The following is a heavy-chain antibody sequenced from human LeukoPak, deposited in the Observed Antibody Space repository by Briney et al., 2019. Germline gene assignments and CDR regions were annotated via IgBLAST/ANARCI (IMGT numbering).Heavy chain of an antibody. CDR3: ARVGYNHSYFNY. Sequence: PSETLSLTCTVSGYSISSGYYWGWIRQSPGKGLEWIGSIHHSGSTYCNPSLKSRVTISVDTSKNQFSLKLSSVTAADTAVYYCARVGYNHSYFNYWGQGTLVSVS. CDR2: IHHSGST. V-gene: IGHV4-38-2*02. J-gene: IGHJ4*02. CDR1: GYSISSGYY. D-gene: IGHD5-24*01.